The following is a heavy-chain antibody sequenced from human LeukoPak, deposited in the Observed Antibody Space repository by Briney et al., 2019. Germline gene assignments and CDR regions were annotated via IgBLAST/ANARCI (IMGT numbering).Heavy chain of an antibody. CDR2: IQYDGSNK. V-gene: IGHV3-30*02. J-gene: IGHJ6*03. CDR1: GFAFNDYG. D-gene: IGHD1-26*01. CDR3: AKNRGAGSHYYYHMNV. Sequence: PGGSLRLSCAASGFAFNDYGMHWVRQAPGKGLEWVAFIQYDGSNKYYADSVKGRFTISRDNSKNTLYLQLNSLRVEDTAVYYCAKNRGAGSHYYYHMNVWGKGTTVTVSS.